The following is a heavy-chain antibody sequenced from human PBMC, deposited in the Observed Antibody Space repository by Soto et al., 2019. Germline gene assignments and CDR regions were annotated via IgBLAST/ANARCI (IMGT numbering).Heavy chain of an antibody. J-gene: IGHJ6*02. CDR2: ISGSGGST. CDR1: GFTFSSYA. D-gene: IGHD3-16*02. V-gene: IGHV3-23*01. CDR3: ANDIVPPNYYYYYGMDV. Sequence: GGSLRLSCAASGFTFSSYAMSWVRQAPGKGLEWVSAISGSGGSTYYADSVKGRFNISRENCKNTPYLQMNSVRAEDTAVYYCANDIVPPNYYYYYGMDVWGQGTTVTVSS.